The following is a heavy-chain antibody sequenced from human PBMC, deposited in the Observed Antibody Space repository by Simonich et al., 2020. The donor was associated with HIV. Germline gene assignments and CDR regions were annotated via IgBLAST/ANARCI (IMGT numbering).Heavy chain of an antibody. Sequence: QVQLQQWGAGLLKPSETLSLTCAVYGGSFSGYYWGWIRQPPGKGLEWIWEINHSGSTNYNPSLKSRVTISVDTSKNQFSLKLSSVTAADTAVYYCARRHPTTVTTPYFDYWGQGTLVTVSS. J-gene: IGHJ4*02. V-gene: IGHV4-34*01. CDR3: ARRHPTTVTTPYFDY. D-gene: IGHD4-17*01. CDR2: INHSGST. CDR1: GGSFSGYY.